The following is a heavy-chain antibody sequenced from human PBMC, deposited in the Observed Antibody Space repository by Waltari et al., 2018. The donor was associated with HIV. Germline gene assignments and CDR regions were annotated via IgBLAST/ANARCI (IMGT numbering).Heavy chain of an antibody. D-gene: IGHD2-21*02. J-gene: IGHJ4*02. Sequence: QVQLQESGPGLVKPSETLSLTCTVSGYSISSGYYWGWIRQPPGKGLGWIGSIYHSGRTYDNPSHKSRGTISVDTSKNQFSLKLGSVTAADTAVYYCASPGGVVTAIREYFDYWGQGTLVTVSS. V-gene: IGHV4-38-2*02. CDR2: IYHSGRT. CDR1: GYSISSGYY. CDR3: ASPGGVVTAIREYFDY.